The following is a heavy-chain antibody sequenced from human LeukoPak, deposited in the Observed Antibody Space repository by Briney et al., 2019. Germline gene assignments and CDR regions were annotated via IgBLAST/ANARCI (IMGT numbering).Heavy chain of an antibody. J-gene: IGHJ4*02. CDR3: ARDPESSSFDL. V-gene: IGHV3-7*01. CDR2: IDQGGSVR. CDR1: GFSFSTYW. Sequence: GGSLRLSCAASGFSFSTYWMSWVRQTPEKGLEFVANIDQGGSVRNYMDSLKGRCTISRDNAKKSLYLEINSLRADDTAVYYCARDPESSSFDLWGRGALVTASS. D-gene: IGHD6-13*01.